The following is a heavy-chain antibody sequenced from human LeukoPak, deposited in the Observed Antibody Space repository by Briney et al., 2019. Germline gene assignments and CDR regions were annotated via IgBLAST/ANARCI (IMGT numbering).Heavy chain of an antibody. CDR1: GFTCSNYA. V-gene: IGHV3-23*01. Sequence: PGGSLRLSCAASGFTCSNYAMSWDRQAPGKGLEGVSSISGSGGNTYYADSVKGRFTISTDNSKDTLYLQMNGLRGEDTAVYYCAKDRYTGSYSYYFDYWGQGTLVTVSS. CDR2: ISGSGGNT. CDR3: AKDRYTGSYSYYFDY. D-gene: IGHD1-26*01. J-gene: IGHJ4*02.